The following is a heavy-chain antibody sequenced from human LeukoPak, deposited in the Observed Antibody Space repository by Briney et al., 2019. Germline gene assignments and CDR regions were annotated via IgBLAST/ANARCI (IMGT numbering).Heavy chain of an antibody. Sequence: GGSLRLSCAASGFTFSSYWMNWVHQAPGKGLEWVANINQDGSAKYYVDSVKGRFTFSRDNAMNSLFLQMNSLRAEDTAVYYCARDVHGGAFDYWGQGTLVTVSS. CDR3: ARDVHGGAFDY. CDR2: INQDGSAK. J-gene: IGHJ4*02. CDR1: GFTFSSYW. D-gene: IGHD4-23*01. V-gene: IGHV3-7*01.